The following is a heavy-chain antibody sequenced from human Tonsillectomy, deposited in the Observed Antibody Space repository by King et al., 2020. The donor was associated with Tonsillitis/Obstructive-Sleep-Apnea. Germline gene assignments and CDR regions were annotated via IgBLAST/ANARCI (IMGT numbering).Heavy chain of an antibody. Sequence: VQLVESGGGLVKPGGSLRLSCAASGFTFSNGWMSWVRQPPGTGLEWVGRFKRKTDGGTTDYAATVNGRFTISRDDSKNTLYLQMNSLNTVDTALYYFTPARRIAAGWINGWFFDLWGHGTLVTVPS. D-gene: IGHD6-25*01. V-gene: IGHV3-15*01. CDR1: GFTFSNGW. CDR3: TPARRIAAGWINGWFFDL. J-gene: IGHJ2*01. CDR2: FKRKTDGGTT.